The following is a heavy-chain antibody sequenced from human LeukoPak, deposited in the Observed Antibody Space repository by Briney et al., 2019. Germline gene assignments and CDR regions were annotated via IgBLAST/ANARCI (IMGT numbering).Heavy chain of an antibody. V-gene: IGHV3-21*01. CDR1: GFTFSVYT. Sequence: GGSLRLSCAASGFTFSVYTLNWVRQAPGKGLEWVSSISSSSSYIYYADSVKGRFTISRDNAKNSLYLQMNSLRAEDTAVYYCRRDRNDYVDYVVDLWGRGTLVIVSS. J-gene: IGHJ5*02. D-gene: IGHD4-17*01. CDR3: RRDRNDYVDYVVDL. CDR2: ISSSSSYI.